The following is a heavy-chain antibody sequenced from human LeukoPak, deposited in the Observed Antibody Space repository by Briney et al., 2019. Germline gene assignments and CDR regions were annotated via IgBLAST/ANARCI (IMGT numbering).Heavy chain of an antibody. CDR3: AGIEYSSSSFYYGMVV. CDR2: ISAYNGNT. J-gene: IGHJ6*02. V-gene: IGHV1-18*01. D-gene: IGHD6-6*01. Sequence: GASVKVSCKASVYTFTSYGISWVRQAPGQGLEWMGWISAYNGNTNYAQKLQGRVTMTTDTSTSTAYMELRSLRSDDTAVYYCAGIEYSSSSFYYGMVVWGQGTTVTVSS. CDR1: VYTFTSYG.